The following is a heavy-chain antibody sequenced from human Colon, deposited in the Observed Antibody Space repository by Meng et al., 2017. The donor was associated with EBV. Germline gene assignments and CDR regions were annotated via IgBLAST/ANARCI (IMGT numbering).Heavy chain of an antibody. V-gene: IGHV4-4*02. Sequence: QVRLQESSPALVTRSDTLSSTSAVSSDSINNHNGWAWVRQPPGKGLEWIGKIPHRGSSAYNPSLKSRVSMSIDKSKNQFTLKLTSVTAADTAVYHCLRGSGGSVWGQGTLVTVSS. CDR2: IPHRGSS. J-gene: IGHJ1*01. CDR1: SDSINNHNG. CDR3: LRGSGGSV. D-gene: IGHD3-10*01.